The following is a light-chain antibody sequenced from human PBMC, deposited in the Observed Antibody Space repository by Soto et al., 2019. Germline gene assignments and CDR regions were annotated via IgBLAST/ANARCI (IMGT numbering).Light chain of an antibody. CDR1: QGIRHD. CDR3: LQHNSYPIT. CDR2: AAS. V-gene: IGKV1-17*01. J-gene: IGKJ4*01. Sequence: DIQMTQSPSSLSASVGDRVTITCRASQGIRHDLGWYQQKPGKAPKRLIYAASSLQSGVPSRFSGSVSGTEFPLTISSLQPEDFATYYCLQHNSYPITFGGGTKVEIK.